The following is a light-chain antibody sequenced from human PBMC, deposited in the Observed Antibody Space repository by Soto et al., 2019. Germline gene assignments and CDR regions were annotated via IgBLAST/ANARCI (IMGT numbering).Light chain of an antibody. CDR1: QGINSY. Sequence: QMTDSPSSLSASVVESVTITCXASQGINSYLAWYQQKPGKVPVLLIYSASTLQSGVPSRFSGRGAGTDFTLTISSLQPEDFATYYCQKDDRAPRTFGQGTKVDIK. V-gene: IGKV1-27*01. J-gene: IGKJ1*01. CDR2: SAS. CDR3: QKDDRAPRT.